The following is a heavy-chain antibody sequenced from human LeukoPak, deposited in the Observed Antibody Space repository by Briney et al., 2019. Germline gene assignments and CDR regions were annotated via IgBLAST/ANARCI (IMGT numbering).Heavy chain of an antibody. CDR1: GFTFSSYE. CDR3: ARDRSVVVAANPYNWFDP. J-gene: IGHJ5*02. Sequence: PGGPLRLSCAASGFTFSSYEMNWVRQAPGKGLEWVSYISSSGSTIYYADSVKGRFTISRDNAKNSLYLQMNSLRAEDTAVYYCARDRSVVVAANPYNWFDPWGQGTLVTVSS. D-gene: IGHD2-15*01. CDR2: ISSSGSTI. V-gene: IGHV3-48*03.